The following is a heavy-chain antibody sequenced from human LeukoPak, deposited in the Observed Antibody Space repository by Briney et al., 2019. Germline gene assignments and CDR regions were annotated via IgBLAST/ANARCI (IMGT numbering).Heavy chain of an antibody. CDR2: ISSSGSTI. D-gene: IGHD4-17*01. CDR3: ARDPRHGDYGDY. J-gene: IGHJ4*02. CDR1: GFTFSSYE. Sequence: PGGSLRLSCAASGFTFSSYEMNWVRQAPGKGLEWVSYISSSGSTIYYADPVKGRFTISRDNAKNSLYLQMNSLRAEDTAVYYCARDPRHGDYGDYWGQGTLVTVSS. V-gene: IGHV3-48*03.